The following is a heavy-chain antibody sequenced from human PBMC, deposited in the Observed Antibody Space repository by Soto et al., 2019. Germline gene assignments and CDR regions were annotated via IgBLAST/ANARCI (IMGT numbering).Heavy chain of an antibody. CDR1: CGSFSGYY. CDR2: INHSGST. V-gene: IGHV4-34*01. D-gene: IGHD1-26*01. Sequence: SETLSLTCAVYCGSFSGYYWSWIRQPPGKGLEWIGEINHSGSTNYNPSLKSRVTISVDTSKNQFSLKLSSVTAADTAVYYCVERGAIYRGYFDYCGQGSLVTVSS. CDR3: VERGAIYRGYFDY. J-gene: IGHJ4*02.